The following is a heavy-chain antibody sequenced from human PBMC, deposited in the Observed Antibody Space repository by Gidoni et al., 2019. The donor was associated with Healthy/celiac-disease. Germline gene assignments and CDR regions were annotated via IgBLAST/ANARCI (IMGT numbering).Heavy chain of an antibody. Sequence: QVQLPESGPGLLKPSETLFLTCSVSGGSISSYYWSWIRQPPGKGLEWIGYIYYSGSTNYNPSLKSRVTISVDTSKNQCSLKLSSVTAADTAVYYCAGYDTLSGMDVWGQGTTVTVSS. CDR1: GGSISSYY. CDR2: IYYSGST. V-gene: IGHV4-59*01. J-gene: IGHJ6*02. CDR3: AGYDTLSGMDV. D-gene: IGHD3-9*01.